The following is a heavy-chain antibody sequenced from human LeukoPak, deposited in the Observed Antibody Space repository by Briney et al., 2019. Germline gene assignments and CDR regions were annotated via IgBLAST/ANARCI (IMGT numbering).Heavy chain of an antibody. V-gene: IGHV3-72*01. CDR2: TRNKADSYST. CDR1: GSTLSDHY. J-gene: IGHJ4*02. CDR3: ARAGDYYSTGDY. Sequence: GCSLRLSWAATGSTLSDHYIAWVRKAPGKGLEWVGRTRNKADSYSTGYAASVQGRFTIESDGFKHSLLLQVKRLGNEATAVNYCARAGDYYSTGDYWGKGVLVTVSS. D-gene: IGHD4-17*01.